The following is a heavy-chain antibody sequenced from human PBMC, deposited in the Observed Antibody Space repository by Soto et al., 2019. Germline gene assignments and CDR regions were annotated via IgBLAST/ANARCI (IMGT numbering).Heavy chain of an antibody. D-gene: IGHD6-13*01. CDR2: ISESGGST. V-gene: IGHV3-23*01. Sequence: GGSLRVSCAASGFSFSDYAMSWVRQAPGKGLEWVSVISESGGSTHYADSVRVPFTASRHNSNNSMSLRLNSLRDEDTPVYFCAKRSPYSSGWYSPXFDYWGQGARVTVSS. CDR1: GFSFSDYA. J-gene: IGHJ4*02. CDR3: AKRSPYSSGWYSPXFDY.